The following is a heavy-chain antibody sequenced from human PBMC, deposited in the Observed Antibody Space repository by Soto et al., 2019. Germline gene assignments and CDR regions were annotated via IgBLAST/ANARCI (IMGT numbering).Heavy chain of an antibody. Sequence: ESLKISCQCSGYTFSNFWIGWVRQLPGQGLEWMGIIYPGDHETRYSPSFLGKVTISAETSINTAYLQWSSLKASDSAFYFCARSPRSSPYFDFWGQGALVTVSS. CDR1: GYTFSNFW. D-gene: IGHD6-13*01. J-gene: IGHJ4*02. V-gene: IGHV5-51*01. CDR2: IYPGDHET. CDR3: ARSPRSSPYFDF.